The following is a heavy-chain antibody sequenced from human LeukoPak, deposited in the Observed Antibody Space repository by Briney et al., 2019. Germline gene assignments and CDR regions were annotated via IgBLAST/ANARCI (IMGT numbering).Heavy chain of an antibody. CDR2: ISSSGSTI. V-gene: IGHV3-48*03. CDR3: ATPPAAGAYFYYGMDV. CDR1: GFTFSSYE. J-gene: IGHJ6*02. D-gene: IGHD6-13*01. Sequence: GGSLRLSCAASGFTFSSYEMNWVRQAPGKGLEWVSYISSSGSTIYYADSVKGRFTISRDNAKNSLYLQMNSLRAEDTAVYYCATPPAAGAYFYYGMDVWGQGTTVTVSS.